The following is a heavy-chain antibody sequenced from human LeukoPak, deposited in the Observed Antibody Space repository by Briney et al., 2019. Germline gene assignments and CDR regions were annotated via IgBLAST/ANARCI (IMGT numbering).Heavy chain of an antibody. CDR2: FYTSGST. D-gene: IGHD5-24*01. J-gene: IGHJ4*02. CDR1: GGSISSGSYY. CDR3: ARGRDGYNCLNRGEYYYFDY. Sequence: PSETLSLTCTVSGGSISSGSYYWSWIRQPAGKGLEWIGRFYTSGSTNYNPSLKSRVTISVDTSKNQFSLKLNSVTAADTAVYYCARGRDGYNCLNRGEYYYFDYWGQGTLVTVSS. V-gene: IGHV4-61*02.